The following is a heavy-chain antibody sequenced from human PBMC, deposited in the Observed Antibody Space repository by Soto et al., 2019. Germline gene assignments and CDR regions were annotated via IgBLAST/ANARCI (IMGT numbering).Heavy chain of an antibody. Sequence: SGPTLVNPTQTLTLTCALSGFSVSARGVGVGWIRQPPGKALEWLAIIYWNDDKLCRPSLQSRLTITKDTSKNQVVLTMTNMDPVDTATYYCAHSPWGAAPDYWGQGTPVTVSS. CDR3: AHSPWGAAPDY. CDR2: IYWNDDK. CDR1: GFSVSARGVG. J-gene: IGHJ4*02. D-gene: IGHD3-16*01. V-gene: IGHV2-5*01.